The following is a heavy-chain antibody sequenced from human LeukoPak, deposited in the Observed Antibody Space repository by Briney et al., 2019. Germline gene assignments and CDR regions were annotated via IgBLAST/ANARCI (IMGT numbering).Heavy chain of an antibody. CDR2: ISSSGSTI. Sequence: LSLTCTVSGGSISSSSYYMSWIRQAPGKGLEWVSYISSSGSTIYYADSVKGRFTISRDNAKNSLYLQMNSLRAEDTAVYYCAREASEYSSSGTDAFDIWGQGTMVTVSS. J-gene: IGHJ3*02. V-gene: IGHV3-11*04. CDR3: AREASEYSSSGTDAFDI. CDR1: GGSISSSSYY. D-gene: IGHD6-6*01.